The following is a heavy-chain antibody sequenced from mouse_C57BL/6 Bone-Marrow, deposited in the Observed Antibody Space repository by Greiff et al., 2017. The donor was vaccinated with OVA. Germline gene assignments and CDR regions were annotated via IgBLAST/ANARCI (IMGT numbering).Heavy chain of an antibody. CDR3: ASRDYDVWYYAMDY. J-gene: IGHJ4*01. CDR2: IHPNSGST. D-gene: IGHD2-4*01. V-gene: IGHV1-64*01. CDR1: GYTFTSYW. Sequence: VQLQQPGAELVKPGASVKLSCKASGYTFTSYWMHWVKQRPGQGLEWIGMIHPNSGSTNYNEKFKSKATLTVDKSSSTAYMKLSSLTSEDSAVYYCASRDYDVWYYAMDYWGQGTSVTVSS.